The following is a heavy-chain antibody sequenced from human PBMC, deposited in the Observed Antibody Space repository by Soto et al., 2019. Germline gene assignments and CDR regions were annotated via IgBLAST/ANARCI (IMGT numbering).Heavy chain of an antibody. J-gene: IGHJ4*02. CDR2: IRSKANNYAT. CDR3: TKQIYGGNS. CDR1: GFTFSASA. D-gene: IGHD2-21*02. Sequence: GGSLRLSCATSGFTFSASAMHWVRQVSGKGLEWIARIRSKANNYATTYAASVKGRFTISRDDSENTVYLQMNSLKTEDTAIYYCTKQIYGGNSWGQGTLVTVSS. V-gene: IGHV3-73*01.